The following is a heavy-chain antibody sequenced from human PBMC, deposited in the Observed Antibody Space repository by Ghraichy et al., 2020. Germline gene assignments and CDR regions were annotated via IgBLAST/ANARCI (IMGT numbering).Heavy chain of an antibody. CDR3: ARDKGGYNYGTGRGYYSYYMDV. CDR1: GGSISSGAYS. Sequence: SETLSLTCAVSGGSISSGAYSWSWIRQPPGKGLEWIGYIYHSGSTYYNPSLRSRVTISVDRSKNQFSLKLSSVTAADTAVYYCARDKGGYNYGTGRGYYSYYMDVWGKGTTVTVSS. J-gene: IGHJ6*03. V-gene: IGHV4-30-2*01. D-gene: IGHD5-18*01. CDR2: IYHSGST.